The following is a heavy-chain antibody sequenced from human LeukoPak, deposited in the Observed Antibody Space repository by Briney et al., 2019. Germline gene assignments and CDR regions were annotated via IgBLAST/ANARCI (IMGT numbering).Heavy chain of an antibody. CDR3: ARSSYSSSSSV. CDR1: GFTFSTYC. D-gene: IGHD6-6*01. V-gene: IGHV3-74*01. J-gene: IGHJ3*01. Sequence: GGSLRLSCAASGFTFSTYCMHWVRQAPGKGPMWVSRICPDGTVTNYADSVKARFTISRDNAKNSLYLQINSLRAEDTAVYYCARSSYSSSSSVWGQGTMVTVSS. CDR2: ICPDGTVT.